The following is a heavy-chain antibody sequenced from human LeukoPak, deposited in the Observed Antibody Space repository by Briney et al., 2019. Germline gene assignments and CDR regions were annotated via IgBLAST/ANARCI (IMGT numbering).Heavy chain of an antibody. D-gene: IGHD3-10*01. J-gene: IGHJ4*02. CDR2: ISYGGST. CDR1: GGSVSSTTYY. CDR3: ARSRYDSGTYALEE. Sequence: SETLSLTCSVSGGSVSSTTYYWGWIRQPPGKGLEWIGSISYGGSTNYNPSLKSRLTISVDTSKNQFSLELSSVTAADTAVYFCARSRYDSGTYALEEWGQGTLVTVSS. V-gene: IGHV4-39*01.